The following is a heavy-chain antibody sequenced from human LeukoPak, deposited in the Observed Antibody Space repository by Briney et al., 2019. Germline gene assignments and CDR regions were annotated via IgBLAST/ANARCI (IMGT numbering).Heavy chain of an antibody. V-gene: IGHV4-38-2*01. CDR1: GYSISSGYY. D-gene: IGHD4-11*01. Sequence: SETLSLTCAVSGYSISSGYYWGWIRQPPGKGLEWVRSIYHSGSTYYNPSLKSRVTISVDTSKNQFSLKLSSVTAADTAVYYCARTGDYSITQDFEYWGQGTLVTVSS. CDR3: ARTGDYSITQDFEY. J-gene: IGHJ4*02. CDR2: IYHSGST.